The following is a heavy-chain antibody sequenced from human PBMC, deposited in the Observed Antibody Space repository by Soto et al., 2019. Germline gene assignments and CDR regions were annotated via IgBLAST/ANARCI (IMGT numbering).Heavy chain of an antibody. J-gene: IGHJ4*02. D-gene: IGHD3-3*02. CDR3: AKDLTIFGVVIRPNFDY. CDR1: GFTFSSYA. V-gene: IGHV3-23*01. Sequence: GGSLRLSCAASGFTFSSYAMSWVRQAPGKGLEWVSAISGSGGSTYYADSVKGRFTISRDNSKNTLYLQMNSLRAEDTAVYYCAKDLTIFGVVIRPNFDYWGQGTLVTVSS. CDR2: ISGSGGST.